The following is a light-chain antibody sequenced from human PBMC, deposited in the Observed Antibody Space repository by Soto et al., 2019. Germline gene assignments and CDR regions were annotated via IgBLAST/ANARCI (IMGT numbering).Light chain of an antibody. J-gene: IGKJ1*01. CDR1: QSISSW. CDR2: DAS. Sequence: DIQMTQSPSTLSASVGDRVTITCRASQSISSWLAWYQQKPGKAPKLLIYDASSLQSGVPSRFSGSGSGTEFNLTIDSLQPDDFATYYCQQYNSYSLWTFGQGTKVEIK. CDR3: QQYNSYSLWT. V-gene: IGKV1-5*01.